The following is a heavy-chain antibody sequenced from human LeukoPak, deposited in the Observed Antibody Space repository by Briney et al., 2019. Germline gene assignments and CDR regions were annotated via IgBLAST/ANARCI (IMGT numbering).Heavy chain of an antibody. Sequence: PGRSLRLSCATSGFKFNDYGMHWVRQAPRKGLEWVAGISWNGAKMVYADSVKGRFTISRDNPKNTLYLQMNSLRAEDTAVYFCAKRSVVIRVILIGFHKEASYFDSWGQGALVTVSS. V-gene: IGHV3-9*01. J-gene: IGHJ4*02. CDR1: GFKFNDYG. CDR2: ISWNGAKM. D-gene: IGHD3-9*01. CDR3: AKRSVVIRVILIGFHKEASYFDS.